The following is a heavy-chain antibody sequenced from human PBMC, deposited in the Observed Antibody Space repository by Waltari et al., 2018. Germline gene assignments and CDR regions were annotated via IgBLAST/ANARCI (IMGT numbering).Heavy chain of an antibody. CDR2: IYYSGST. V-gene: IGHV4-59*01. Sequence: QVQLQESGPGLVKPSETLSLTCTVSGGSISSYSWSWIRQPPGKGLEWIGYIYYSGSTNYNPSLKSRVTISVDTSKNQFSLKLSSVTAADTAVYYWARGGGYGAAFDYWGQGTLVTVSS. CDR3: ARGGGYGAAFDY. J-gene: IGHJ4*02. D-gene: IGHD4-17*01. CDR1: GGSISSYS.